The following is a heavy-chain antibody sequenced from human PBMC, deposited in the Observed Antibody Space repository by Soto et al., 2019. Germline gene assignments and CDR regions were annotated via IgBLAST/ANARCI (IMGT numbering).Heavy chain of an antibody. V-gene: IGHV4-39*01. Sequence: SETLSLTCTVSGGSISSSSYYWGWIRQPPGKGLEWIGSIYYSGSTYYNPSLKSRVTISVDTSKNQFSLKLSSVTAADTAVYYCARWYYGILTGYSNWFDPWGQGTLVTVSS. CDR1: GGSISSSSYY. CDR2: IYYSGST. CDR3: ARWYYGILTGYSNWFDP. D-gene: IGHD3-9*01. J-gene: IGHJ5*02.